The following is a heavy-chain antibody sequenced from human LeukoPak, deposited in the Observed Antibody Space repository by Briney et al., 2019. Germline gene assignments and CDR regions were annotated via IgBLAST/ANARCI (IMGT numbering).Heavy chain of an antibody. CDR2: ISSSSSYI. V-gene: IGHV3-21*01. D-gene: IGHD3-22*01. J-gene: IGHJ4*02. CDR3: ARGYDSSGPFDY. Sequence: GGSLRLSCAASGFTFSSYSMNWVRQAPGKGLEWVSSISSSSSYIYYADSVKGRFTISRDNAKNSLYLQMNSLRAEDMAVYYCARGYDSSGPFDYWGQGILVTVSS. CDR1: GFTFSSYS.